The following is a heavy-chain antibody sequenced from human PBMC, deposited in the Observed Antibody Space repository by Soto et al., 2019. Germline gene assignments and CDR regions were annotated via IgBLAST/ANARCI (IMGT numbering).Heavy chain of an antibody. CDR3: GRGRGYSNAWGSYYSGMDV. V-gene: IGHV4-34*01. J-gene: IGHJ6*02. D-gene: IGHD6-19*01. Sequence: SETLSLTGAIYVGSFSNYYWNWMREPPGKGLEWMGKINHNGSTNYSPSLKSRLTISVDASKNQFSLKLISVTAADTAVYFCGRGRGYSNAWGSYYSGMDVWGQGTTVTVSS. CDR1: VGSFSNYY. CDR2: INHNGST.